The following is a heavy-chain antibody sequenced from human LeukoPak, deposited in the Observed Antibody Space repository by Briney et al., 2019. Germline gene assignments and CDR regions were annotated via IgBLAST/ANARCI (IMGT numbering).Heavy chain of an antibody. V-gene: IGHV4-59*12. CDR1: GGSISSYY. CDR2: IYYSGST. J-gene: IGHJ6*02. CDR3: ARDYSSSWYRNNYYYYYGMDV. D-gene: IGHD6-13*01. Sequence: SETLSLTCTVSGGSISSYYWSWIRQPPGKGLEWIGYIYYSGSTNYNPSLKSRVTMSVDTSKNQFSLKLSSVTAADTAVYYCARDYSSSWYRNNYYYYYGMDVWGQGTTVTVSS.